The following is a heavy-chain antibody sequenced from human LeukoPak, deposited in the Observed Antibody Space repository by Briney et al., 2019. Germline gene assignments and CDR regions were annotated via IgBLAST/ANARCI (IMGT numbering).Heavy chain of an antibody. Sequence: GGSLRLSCAASGFTFSSYGMHWVRQAPGKGLEWVAVISYDGGNKYYADSVKGRFTISRDNSKNTLYLQMSSLRAEDTAVYYCAREGKSRVYYDILTGPAPPESYYYGMDVWGQGTTVTVSS. J-gene: IGHJ6*02. CDR1: GFTFSSYG. CDR2: ISYDGGNK. CDR3: AREGKSRVYYDILTGPAPPESYYYGMDV. D-gene: IGHD3-9*01. V-gene: IGHV3-30*03.